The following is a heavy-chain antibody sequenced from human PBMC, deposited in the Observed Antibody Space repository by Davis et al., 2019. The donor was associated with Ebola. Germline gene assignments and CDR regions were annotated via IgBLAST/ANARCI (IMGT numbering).Heavy chain of an antibody. CDR2: ISAFSGNT. D-gene: IGHD4-17*01. V-gene: IGHV1-18*01. Sequence: ASVKVSCKASGYTFTSYGISWVRQAPGQGLEWMGWISAFSGNTNYAQKLQGRVTMTTDTSTSTAYIELRSLRSDDTAVYYCARRDYGDYGAFWGQGTLVTVSS. CDR1: GYTFTSYG. J-gene: IGHJ4*02. CDR3: ARRDYGDYGAF.